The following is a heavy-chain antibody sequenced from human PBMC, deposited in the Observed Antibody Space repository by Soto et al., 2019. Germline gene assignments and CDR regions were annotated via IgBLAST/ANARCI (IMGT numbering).Heavy chain of an antibody. Sequence: GGSLRLSCTASGFTFGDYAMSWVRQAPGKGLEWVGFIRSKAYGGTTEYAASVKGRFTISRDDSKSIAYLQMNSLKTEDTAVYYCTRGGQYSSGWYPGYFDYWGQGTLVTVPQ. D-gene: IGHD6-19*01. V-gene: IGHV3-49*04. CDR3: TRGGQYSSGWYPGYFDY. CDR2: IRSKAYGGTT. CDR1: GFTFGDYA. J-gene: IGHJ4*02.